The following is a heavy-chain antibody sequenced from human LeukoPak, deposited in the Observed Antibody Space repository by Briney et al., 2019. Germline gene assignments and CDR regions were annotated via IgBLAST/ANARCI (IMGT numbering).Heavy chain of an antibody. Sequence: SETLSLTCTVSGGSISSSSAYWAWIRQAPGKGLEWIGTIYYSGATYYNPSLESRVTISVETSKNQFSLRLSSVTAADTAVYYCARRNMVGGLRALDFWGQGTLVTVSS. CDR2: IYYSGAT. CDR1: GGSISSSSAY. D-gene: IGHD3-10*01. CDR3: ARRNMVGGLRALDF. V-gene: IGHV4-39*01. J-gene: IGHJ4*02.